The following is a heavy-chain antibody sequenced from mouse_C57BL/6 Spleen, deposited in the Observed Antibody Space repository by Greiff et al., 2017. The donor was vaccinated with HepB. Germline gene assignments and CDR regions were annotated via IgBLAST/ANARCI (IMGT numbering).Heavy chain of an antibody. CDR1: GYSITSGYY. CDR3: ARDGYYPYAMDY. D-gene: IGHD2-3*01. V-gene: IGHV3-6*01. J-gene: IGHJ4*01. Sequence: EVKLVESGPGLVKPSQSLSLTCSVTGYSITSGYYWNWIRQFPGNKLEWMGYISYDGSNNYNPSLKNRISITRDTSKNQFFLKLNSVTTEDTATYYCARDGYYPYAMDYWGQGTSVTVSS. CDR2: ISYDGSN.